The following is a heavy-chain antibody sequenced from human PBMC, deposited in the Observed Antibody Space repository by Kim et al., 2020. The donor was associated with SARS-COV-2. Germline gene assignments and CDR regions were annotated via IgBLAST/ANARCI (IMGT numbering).Heavy chain of an antibody. CDR1: GGSISSYY. J-gene: IGHJ5*02. D-gene: IGHD1-26*01. Sequence: SETLSLTCTVSGGSISSYYLSWIRQPPGKGLEWIGYIYYSGITNYNPSLKSRVTISVDTSKNQFSLKLSSVTAADTAEYDGERDFMGATLPWGQGTLFTV. V-gene: IGHV4-59*13. CDR3: ERDFMGATLP. CDR2: IYYSGIT.